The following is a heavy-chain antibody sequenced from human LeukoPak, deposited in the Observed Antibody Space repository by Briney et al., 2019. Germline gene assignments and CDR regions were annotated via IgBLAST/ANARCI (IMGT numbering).Heavy chain of an antibody. J-gene: IGHJ6*03. Sequence: GGSLRLSCAASGFTLSSYGMHWVRQATGKGLEWVSFIENDGSNKYYADSVKGRFTISRDNSKNTLYLQMNSLRAEDTAVFYCAKDPGARVRDYYMDVWGKGTTVTVSS. D-gene: IGHD2-8*02. V-gene: IGHV3-30*02. CDR3: AKDPGARVRDYYMDV. CDR1: GFTLSSYG. CDR2: IENDGSNK.